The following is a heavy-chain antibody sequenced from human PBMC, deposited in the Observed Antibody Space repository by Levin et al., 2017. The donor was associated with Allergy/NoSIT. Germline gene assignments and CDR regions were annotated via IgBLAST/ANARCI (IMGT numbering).Heavy chain of an antibody. CDR1: GFTFSSYT. CDR2: ISYDGVTK. J-gene: IGHJ5*02. Sequence: QAGGSLRLSCAASGFTFSSYTMHWVRQAPGKGLEWVAVISYDGVTKYTADSVKGRFTISRDTSKSTLYLQMNSLRTEDTAVYYCARPGTTTHNWLDPWGRGTPVTVSS. D-gene: IGHD1-7*01. V-gene: IGHV3-30*04. CDR3: ARPGTTTHNWLDP.